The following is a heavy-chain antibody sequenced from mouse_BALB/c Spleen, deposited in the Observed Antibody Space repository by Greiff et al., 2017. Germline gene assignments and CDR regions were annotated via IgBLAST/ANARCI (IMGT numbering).Heavy chain of an antibody. CDR1: GFAFSSYD. J-gene: IGHJ4*01. D-gene: IGHD1-2*01. Sequence: EVKLEESGGGLVKPGGSLKLSCAASGFAFSSYDMSWVRQTPEKRLEWVAYISSGGGSTYYPDTVKGRFTISRDNAKNTLYLQMSSLKSEDTAMYYCARRGDYYGYAAMDYWGQGTSVTVSS. V-gene: IGHV5-12-1*01. CDR3: ARRGDYYGYAAMDY. CDR2: ISSGGGST.